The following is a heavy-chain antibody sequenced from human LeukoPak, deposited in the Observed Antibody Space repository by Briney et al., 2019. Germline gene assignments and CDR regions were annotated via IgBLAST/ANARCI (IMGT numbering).Heavy chain of an antibody. J-gene: IGHJ4*02. Sequence: SGGSLRLSCAASGFTFSDYYMSWIRQAPGKGLEWVSSISSSSSYIYYADSVKGRFTISRDNAKNSLYLQMNSLRAEDTAVYYCAKSYYDSSGYRGDLEYWGQGTLVTVSS. CDR1: GFTFSDYY. D-gene: IGHD3-22*01. V-gene: IGHV3-11*06. CDR3: AKSYYDSSGYRGDLEY. CDR2: ISSSSSYI.